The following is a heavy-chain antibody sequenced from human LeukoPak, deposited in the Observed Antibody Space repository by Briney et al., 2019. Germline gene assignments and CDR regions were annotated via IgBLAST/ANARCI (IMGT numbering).Heavy chain of an antibody. Sequence: GGSLRLSCAASGFSFSTYGMTWVRQAPGKGLEWVSVISDSGGSTNYADSVKGRFTISRDNSKNTLYLQMNSLRAEDTAVYYCARGIIYLDYWGQGTLVTVSS. CDR3: ARGIIYLDY. CDR2: ISDSGGST. V-gene: IGHV3-23*01. D-gene: IGHD3-10*01. CDR1: GFSFSTYG. J-gene: IGHJ4*02.